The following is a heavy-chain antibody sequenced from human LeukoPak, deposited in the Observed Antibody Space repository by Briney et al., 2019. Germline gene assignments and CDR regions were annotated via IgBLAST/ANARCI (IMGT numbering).Heavy chain of an antibody. CDR1: GYTFTGYY. CDR2: INPNSGGT. J-gene: IGHJ4*02. Sequence: GASVKVSCKASGYTFTGYYMHWVRQAPGQGLEWMGWINPNSGGTNYAQKFQGRVTMTRDTSISTAYMELSRLRSDDTAVYYCEVVVPAAMSTHFDYWGQGTLVTVSS. D-gene: IGHD2-2*01. CDR3: EVVVPAAMSTHFDY. V-gene: IGHV1-2*02.